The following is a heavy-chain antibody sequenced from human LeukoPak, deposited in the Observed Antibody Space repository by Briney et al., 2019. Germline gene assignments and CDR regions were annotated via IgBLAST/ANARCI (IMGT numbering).Heavy chain of an antibody. CDR3: ARGAAAGTGNYYYGMDV. V-gene: IGHV1-8*01. Sequence: ASVKVSCMASGYTFTSYVVSWVRQATGQGLEWMGWMYPNSSSTSYAQKFQGKVTMTRNTSISTAYMELSSLRSEDTAVYYCARGAAAGTGNYYYGMDVWGQGTTVTVSS. J-gene: IGHJ6*02. CDR1: GYTFTSYV. D-gene: IGHD6-13*01. CDR2: MYPNSSST.